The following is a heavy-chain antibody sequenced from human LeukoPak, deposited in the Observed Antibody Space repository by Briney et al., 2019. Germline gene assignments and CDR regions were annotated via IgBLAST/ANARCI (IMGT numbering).Heavy chain of an antibody. CDR1: GFTFSSYS. CDR3: ARALAATRRTPLYYFDF. J-gene: IGHJ4*02. CDR2: ISSSSSTI. V-gene: IGHV3-48*04. D-gene: IGHD2-15*01. Sequence: GGSLRLSCAASGFTFSSYSMNWVRQAPGKGLEWVSYISSSSSTIYYADSVKGRFSISRDNARNSLFLQMNSLRAEDTAVYYCARALAATRRTPLYYFDFWGQGALVTVSS.